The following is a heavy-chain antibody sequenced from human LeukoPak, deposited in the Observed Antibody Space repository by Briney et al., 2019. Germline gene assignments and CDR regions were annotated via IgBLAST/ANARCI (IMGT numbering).Heavy chain of an antibody. Sequence: GGSLRLSCAASGFTFSDYYMSWIRQAPGKGLEWVSYISSSSSYTNYADSVKGRFTISRDNAKNSLYLQMNSLGAEDTAVYYCARGYNNDDWFDPWGQGTLVTVSS. CDR1: GFTFSDYY. CDR2: ISSSSSYT. J-gene: IGHJ5*02. D-gene: IGHD5-24*01. V-gene: IGHV3-11*06. CDR3: ARGYNNDDWFDP.